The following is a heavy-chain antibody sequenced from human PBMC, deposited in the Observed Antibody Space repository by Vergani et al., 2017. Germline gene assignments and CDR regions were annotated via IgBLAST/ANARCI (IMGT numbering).Heavy chain of an antibody. CDR2: IHYSENT. CDR1: FDSIRNLY. Sequence: QVQLQESGPGLVKSSEPLSLLCRVSFDSIRNLYCNWIRQPPGKGLEWIVSIHYSENTDYNPSLETRVTISGDTSKNQFSLKLNSVTAAYTAVYYCGRVADFYGLGSRLLDLWGQGILVTVSS. CDR3: GRVADFYGLGSRLLDL. V-gene: IGHV4-59*11. D-gene: IGHD3-10*01. J-gene: IGHJ5*02.